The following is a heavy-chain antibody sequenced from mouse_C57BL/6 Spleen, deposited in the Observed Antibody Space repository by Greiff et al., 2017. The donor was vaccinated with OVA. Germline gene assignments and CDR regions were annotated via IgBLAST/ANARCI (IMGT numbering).Heavy chain of an antibody. CDR1: GFNIKDYY. Sequence: EVQLQQSGAELVKPGASVKLSCTASGFNIKDYYMHWVKQRTEQGLEWIGRIDPEDGEPKYAPKFQGKATITADTSSNTAYLQLSSLTSEDTAVYYCARDSNWDYFDYWGQGTTLTVSS. CDR3: ARDSNWDYFDY. J-gene: IGHJ2*01. D-gene: IGHD2-5*01. CDR2: IDPEDGEP. V-gene: IGHV14-2*01.